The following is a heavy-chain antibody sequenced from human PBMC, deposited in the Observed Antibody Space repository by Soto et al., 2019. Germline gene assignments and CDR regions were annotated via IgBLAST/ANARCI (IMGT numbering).Heavy chain of an antibody. CDR3: AREGCSSTSCYSPRVDP. J-gene: IGHJ5*02. CDR1: GGSISSYY. D-gene: IGHD2-2*01. Sequence: SETLSLTCTVSGGSISSYYWSWIRQPPGKGLEWIGYIYYSGSTNYNPSLKSRVTISVDTSKNQFSLKLSSVTAADTAVYYCAREGCSSTSCYSPRVDPWGQGTLVTVSS. V-gene: IGHV4-59*12. CDR2: IYYSGST.